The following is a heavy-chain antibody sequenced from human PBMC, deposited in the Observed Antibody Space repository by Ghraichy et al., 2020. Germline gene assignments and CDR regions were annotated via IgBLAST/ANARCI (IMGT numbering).Heavy chain of an antibody. CDR2: IYYSGST. V-gene: IGHV4-39*01. CDR1: GGSISSSSYY. CDR3: ARKRYSSSWYPGGSFDY. J-gene: IGHJ4*02. D-gene: IGHD6-13*01. Sequence: SEILSLTCTVSGGSISSSSYYWGWIRQPPGKGLEWIGSIYYSGSTYYNPSLKSRVTISVDTSKNQFSLKLSSVTAADTAVYYCARKRYSSSWYPGGSFDYWGQGTLVTVSS.